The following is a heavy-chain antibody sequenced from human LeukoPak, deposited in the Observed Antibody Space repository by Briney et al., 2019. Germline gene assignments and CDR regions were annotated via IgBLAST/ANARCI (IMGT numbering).Heavy chain of an antibody. V-gene: IGHV4-39*07. D-gene: IGHD3-10*01. CDR1: GGSLSSSSFH. CDR2: IHYTEST. Sequence: SETLSLTCSVSGGSLSSSSFHGGWIRQPPGKGLEWIGGIHYTESTYYNPSLKSRVTVSVDTSKNQFSLRLSSVTAADTAVYYCARDRISMVRGENWFDPWGQGTLVIVSS. J-gene: IGHJ5*02. CDR3: ARDRISMVRGENWFDP.